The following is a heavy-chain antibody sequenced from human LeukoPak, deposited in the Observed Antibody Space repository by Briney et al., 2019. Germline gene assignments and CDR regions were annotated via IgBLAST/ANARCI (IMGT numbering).Heavy chain of an antibody. CDR2: INHSGST. V-gene: IGHV4-34*01. J-gene: IGHJ3*02. CDR3: RYDILTGYYTGAFDI. CDR1: GGSVNTYY. Sequence: SETLSLTCTVSGGSVNTYYWSWIRQPPGKGLEWIGEINHSGSTNYNPSLKSRVTISVDTSKNQFSLKLSSVTAADTAVYYCRYDILTGYYTGAFDIWGQGTMVTVSS. D-gene: IGHD3-9*01.